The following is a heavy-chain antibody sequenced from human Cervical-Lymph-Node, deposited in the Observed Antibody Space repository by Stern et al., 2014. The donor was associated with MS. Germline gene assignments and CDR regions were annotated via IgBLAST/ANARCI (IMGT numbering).Heavy chain of an antibody. J-gene: IGHJ4*02. CDR2: MNPNGGHT. CDR1: GYTFTSYD. V-gene: IGHV1-8*01. Sequence: VQLVESGAEVKKPGASVKVSCKASGYTFTSYDINWVRQATGQGLEWMGWMNPNGGHTGYAQKFQGRVTMTRNTSISTAYMELSSLRSEDTAVYYCARATIHGIVRPDYWGQGTLVTVSS. D-gene: IGHD1-26*01. CDR3: ARATIHGIVRPDY.